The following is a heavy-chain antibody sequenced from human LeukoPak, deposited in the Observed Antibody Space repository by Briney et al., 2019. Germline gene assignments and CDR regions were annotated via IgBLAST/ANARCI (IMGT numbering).Heavy chain of an antibody. CDR3: ARDSPDY. CDR1: GFIFSSYW. V-gene: IGHV3-7*01. Sequence: GGSLRLSCAASGFIFSSYWMGWVRQAPGKGLEWVANINQDGSERHYVDSVKGRFTISRDNAKNSLYLQMDSLRAEDTAVCYCARDSPDYWGQGALVTVSS. J-gene: IGHJ4*02. CDR2: INQDGSER.